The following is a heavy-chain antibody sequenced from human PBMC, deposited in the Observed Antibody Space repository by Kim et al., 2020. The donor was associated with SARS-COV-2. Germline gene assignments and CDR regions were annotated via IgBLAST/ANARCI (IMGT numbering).Heavy chain of an antibody. V-gene: IGHV4-4*09. Sequence: SASTNYTPSLKSRVTISVDTSKNQFSLKLSSVTAADTAVYYCARRSFPDYWGQGTLVTVSS. D-gene: IGHD3-10*01. J-gene: IGHJ4*02. CDR3: ARRSFPDY. CDR2: SAST.